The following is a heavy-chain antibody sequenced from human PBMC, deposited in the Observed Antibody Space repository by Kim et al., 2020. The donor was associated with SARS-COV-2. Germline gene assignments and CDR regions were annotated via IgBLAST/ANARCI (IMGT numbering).Heavy chain of an antibody. CDR3: ALERYYDIFQHAIGEYYFDY. CDR2: ISYDGSNK. V-gene: IGHV3-30*04. D-gene: IGHD3-9*01. Sequence: GGSLRLSCAASGFTFSSYAMHWVRQAPGKGLEWVAVISYDGSNKYYADSVKGRFTISRDNSKNTLYLQMNSLRAEDTAVYYCALERYYDIFQHAIGEYYFDYWGQGTLVTVSS. J-gene: IGHJ4*02. CDR1: GFTFSSYA.